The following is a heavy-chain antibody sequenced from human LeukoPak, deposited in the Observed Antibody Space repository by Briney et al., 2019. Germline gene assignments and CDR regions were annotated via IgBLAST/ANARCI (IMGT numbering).Heavy chain of an antibody. CDR1: GYTFTSYG. CDR2: ISAYNGNT. J-gene: IGHJ4*02. CDR3: ARTTQTYYYDSSGYLIDY. D-gene: IGHD3-22*01. V-gene: IGHV1-18*01. Sequence: ASVKVSCKASGYTFTSYGISWVRQAPGQGLEWMGWISAYNGNTNYAQKLQGRVTMTTDTSTSTAYMELRSLRSDDTAVYYCARTTQTYYYDSSGYLIDYWGQGTLVTVSS.